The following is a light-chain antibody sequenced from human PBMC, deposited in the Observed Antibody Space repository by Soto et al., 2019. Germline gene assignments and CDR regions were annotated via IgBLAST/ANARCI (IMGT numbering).Light chain of an antibody. J-gene: IGKJ2*01. CDR2: DAS. Sequence: EIVLTQSPATLSLSPGERATLSCGASQTVVGRYIAWYQQKPGLAPRLLIYDASSRATGIPDRFSGSGSGTDLRLPIPMLEPEDFSVYYCQQYGTSPYTFGQGTKLEI. V-gene: IGKV3D-20*01. CDR1: QTVVGRY. CDR3: QQYGTSPYT.